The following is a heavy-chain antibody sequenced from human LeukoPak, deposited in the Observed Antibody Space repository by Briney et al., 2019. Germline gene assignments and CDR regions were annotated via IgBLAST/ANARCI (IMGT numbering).Heavy chain of an antibody. D-gene: IGHD2-15*01. CDR3: GRRRIDCSDTGCYVDY. Sequence: ASVKVSCKASGYTFTSYGISWVRQAPGQGLEWMGWMNPNRGDTSYAQKFQGRVTMTRDTPINTAYMELSGLTSDDTAVYYCGRRRIDCSDTGCYVDYWGQGTLVTVSS. CDR2: MNPNRGDT. J-gene: IGHJ4*02. V-gene: IGHV1-2*02. CDR1: GYTFTSYG.